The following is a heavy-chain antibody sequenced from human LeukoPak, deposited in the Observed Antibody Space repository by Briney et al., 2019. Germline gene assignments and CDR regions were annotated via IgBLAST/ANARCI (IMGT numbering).Heavy chain of an antibody. V-gene: IGHV3-23*01. CDR2: LSGGGGST. CDR3: ALIAAAGTGYFDY. Sequence: GGSLRLSCVASGFTFSSYAMSWVRQTPGKGLEWISGLSGGGGSTYYADSVKDRFTISRDNSKNTLYLQMNSLRAEDTAVYYCALIAAAGTGYFDYWGQGTLVTVSS. CDR1: GFTFSSYA. D-gene: IGHD6-13*01. J-gene: IGHJ4*02.